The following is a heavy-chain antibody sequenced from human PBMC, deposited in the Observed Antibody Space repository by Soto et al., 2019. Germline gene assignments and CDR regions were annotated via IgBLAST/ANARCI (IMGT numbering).Heavy chain of an antibody. D-gene: IGHD6-19*01. J-gene: IGHJ5*02. CDR2: IYYSGST. Sequence: QVQLQESGPGLVKPSQTLSLTCTVSGGSISSGDYYWSWIRQPPGKGLEWIGYIYYSGSTHYNPSLKCPVTISVDTSKNQFSRNLSSVTAADTAVYYCAREPPDGCKLVPWGQGTLVTVSS. CDR3: AREPPDGCKLVP. CDR1: GGSISSGDYY. V-gene: IGHV4-30-4*01.